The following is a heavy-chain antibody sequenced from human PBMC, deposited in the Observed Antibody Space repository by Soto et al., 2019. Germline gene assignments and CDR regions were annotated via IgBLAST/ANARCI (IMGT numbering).Heavy chain of an antibody. D-gene: IGHD3-9*01. V-gene: IGHV1-8*01. Sequence: ASAKVSCKASGYTLTSYDINWVRQAPGQGFEWMGWMNPETGNTRYAQKFQGRFTMTRDTSISTAYMELRDLTSDDTAVYYCARGALTTKADHWGLGTLVTVSS. J-gene: IGHJ4*02. CDR2: MNPETGNT. CDR3: ARGALTTKADH. CDR1: GYTLTSYD.